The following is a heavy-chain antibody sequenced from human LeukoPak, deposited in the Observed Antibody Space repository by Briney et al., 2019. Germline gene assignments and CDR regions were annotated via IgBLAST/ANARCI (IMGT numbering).Heavy chain of an antibody. V-gene: IGHV4-59*13. CDR2: IYYSGST. Sequence: SETLSLTCTVSGGSISSYYWSWIRQPPGKGLEWIGYIYYSGSTNYNPSLKSRVTISVDTSKNQFSLKLSSVTAADTAVYYCARLKGFVGALSWFDPWGQGTLVTVSS. J-gene: IGHJ5*02. D-gene: IGHD3-16*01. CDR1: GGSISSYY. CDR3: ARLKGFVGALSWFDP.